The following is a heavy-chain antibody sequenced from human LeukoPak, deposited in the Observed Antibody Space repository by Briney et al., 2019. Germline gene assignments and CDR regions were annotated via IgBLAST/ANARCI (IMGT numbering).Heavy chain of an antibody. CDR1: GLTFSSYS. CDR3: ARGRGDPVFDY. CDR2: ISSSSSYI. D-gene: IGHD3-10*01. V-gene: IGHV3-21*01. Sequence: GGSLRLSCAASGLTFSSYSMNWVRQAPGKGLEWVSSISSSSSYIYYADSVKGRFTISRDNAKNSLYLQMNSLRAEDTAVYYCARGRGDPVFDYWGQGTLVTVSS. J-gene: IGHJ4*02.